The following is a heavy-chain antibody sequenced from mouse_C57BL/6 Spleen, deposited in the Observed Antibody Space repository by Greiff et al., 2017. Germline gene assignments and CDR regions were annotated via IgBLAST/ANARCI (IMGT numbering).Heavy chain of an antibody. D-gene: IGHD2-3*01. CDR3: ARYNDCYDVWYFDV. J-gene: IGHJ1*03. CDR2: INSDGSST. CDR1: GFNFSDYY. Sequence: EVKLMESEGGLVQPGRSMKLSCTASGFNFSDYYMAWVRPVPETGLDWVANINSDGSSTYYLDSLKSRFIISRENAKNILYRQMSSLKSEDTATYYGARYNDCYDVWYFDVWGTGTTVTVSS. V-gene: IGHV5-16*01.